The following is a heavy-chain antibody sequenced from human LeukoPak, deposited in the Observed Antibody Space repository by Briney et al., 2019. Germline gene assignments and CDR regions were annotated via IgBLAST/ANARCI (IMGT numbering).Heavy chain of an antibody. CDR1: GFTFSSYE. V-gene: IGHV3-48*03. Sequence: GGSLRFSCAASGFTFSSYEMNWVRQAPGKGLEWVSYISSSGSTIYYADSVKGRFTISRDNAKNSLYLQMNSLRAEDTAVYYCAREKYYYDSSGYYRWFDPWGQGTLVTVSS. CDR2: ISSSGSTI. J-gene: IGHJ5*02. CDR3: AREKYYYDSSGYYRWFDP. D-gene: IGHD3-22*01.